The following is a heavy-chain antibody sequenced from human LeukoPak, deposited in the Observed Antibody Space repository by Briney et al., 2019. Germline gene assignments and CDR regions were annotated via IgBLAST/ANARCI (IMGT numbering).Heavy chain of an antibody. V-gene: IGHV3-9*01. J-gene: IGHJ6*02. Sequence: GGSLRLSCAASGFTFDDYAMHWVRQAPGKGLEWVSGISWNSGSIGYADSVKGRFTISRDNAKNSLYLQMNSLRAVDTALYYRAKDIAGYYYYGMDVWGQGTTVTVSS. CDR1: GFTFDDYA. CDR3: AKDIAGYYYYGMDV. CDR2: ISWNSGSI.